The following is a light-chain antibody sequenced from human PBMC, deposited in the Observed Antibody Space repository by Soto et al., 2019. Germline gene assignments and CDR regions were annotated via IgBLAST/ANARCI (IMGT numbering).Light chain of an antibody. J-gene: IGKJ4*01. CDR1: QSISSY. Sequence: IRMTHSPSSFSASTGDRVTITCRASQSISSYLNWYQQKPGKAPKLLIYAASSLQSGVPSRFSGSGSGTDFTLTISSLQPEDFATYYCQQSYSTPTFGGGTKVDTK. CDR3: QQSYSTPT. CDR2: AAS. V-gene: IGKV1-39*01.